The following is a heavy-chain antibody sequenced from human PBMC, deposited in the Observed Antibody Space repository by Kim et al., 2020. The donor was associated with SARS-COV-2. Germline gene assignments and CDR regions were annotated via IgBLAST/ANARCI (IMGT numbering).Heavy chain of an antibody. CDR2: ISDSGAGT. D-gene: IGHD2-15*01. CDR1: GFTFRSYA. CDR3: AKNSDDSCTSSGDY. V-gene: IGHV3-23*01. Sequence: GGSLRLSCAASGFTFRSYAMTWVRQAPGKGLEWVSAISDSGAGTYYIDSVKGRFTISRDNSKNTLYLQMNSLRAEDTAVYYCAKNSDDSCTSSGDYWGQGTLVTVSS. J-gene: IGHJ4*02.